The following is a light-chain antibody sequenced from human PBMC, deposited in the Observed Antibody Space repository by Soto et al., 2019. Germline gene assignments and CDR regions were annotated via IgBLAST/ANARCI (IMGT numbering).Light chain of an antibody. Sequence: QSVLTQPPSASGTPGQRVTISCSGSSSNIGRNTVNWYQHLPGTAPKLLIYSNNQRPSGVPDRFSGSKSGTSASLAISGLQSEDEAEYYCATWDDSLNGWVFGGGTQLTVL. CDR2: SNN. CDR3: ATWDDSLNGWV. J-gene: IGLJ3*02. V-gene: IGLV1-44*01. CDR1: SSNIGRNT.